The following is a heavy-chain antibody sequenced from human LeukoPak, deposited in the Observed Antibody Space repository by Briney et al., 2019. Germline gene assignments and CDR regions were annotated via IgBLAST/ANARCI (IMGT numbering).Heavy chain of an antibody. V-gene: IGHV3-21*01. CDR3: AKSFHQRLQYLDY. J-gene: IGHJ4*02. Sequence: GGSLRLSCAASGFTFSSYSMNWVRQASGKGLEWVSSISSNSSYIYYADSVKGRFTISRDNAKNSLYLQMNSLRAEDTAVYYCAKSFHQRLQYLDYWGQGTLVTVSS. D-gene: IGHD4-11*01. CDR1: GFTFSSYS. CDR2: ISSNSSYI.